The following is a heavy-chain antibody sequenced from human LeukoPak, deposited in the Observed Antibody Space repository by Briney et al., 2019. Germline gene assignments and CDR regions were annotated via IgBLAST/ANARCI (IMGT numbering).Heavy chain of an antibody. CDR2: IYYSGST. Sequence: TSETLSLTCTASGGSISSYYWSWIRQPPGKGLEWIGYIYYSGSTNYNPSLKSRLTISVDTSKNHFSLKLSSVTAADTAVYYCARYVGARYFDYWGQGTLVTVSS. V-gene: IGHV4-59*01. D-gene: IGHD1-26*01. CDR3: ARYVGARYFDY. J-gene: IGHJ4*02. CDR1: GGSISSYY.